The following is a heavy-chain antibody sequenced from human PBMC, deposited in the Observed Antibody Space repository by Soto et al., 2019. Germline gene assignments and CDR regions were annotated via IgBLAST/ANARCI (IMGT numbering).Heavy chain of an antibody. CDR2: IYYSGST. V-gene: IGHV4-59*01. J-gene: IGHJ6*02. CDR1: GGSISSYY. Sequence: SETLSLTCTVSGGSISSYYWSWIRQPPGKGLEWIGYIYYSGSTNYNPSLKSRVTISVDTSKNQFSLKLSSVTAADTAVYYCARSVDSSGWFNYYYYGMDVWGQGTTVTVS. D-gene: IGHD6-19*01. CDR3: ARSVDSSGWFNYYYYGMDV.